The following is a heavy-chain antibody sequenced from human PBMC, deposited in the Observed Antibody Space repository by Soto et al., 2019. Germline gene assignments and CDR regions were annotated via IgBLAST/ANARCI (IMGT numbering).Heavy chain of an antibody. D-gene: IGHD5-12*01. V-gene: IGHV1-69*06. CDR1: GGTFSSYA. CDR3: ARGFRGYSGYDLPDY. Sequence: ASVKVSCKASGGTFSSYAISWVRQAPGQGLEWMGGIIPIFGTANYAQKFQGRVTITADKSTSTAYMELSSLRSEDTAVYYCARGFRGYSGYDLPDYWGQGTLVTVSS. J-gene: IGHJ4*02. CDR2: IIPIFGTA.